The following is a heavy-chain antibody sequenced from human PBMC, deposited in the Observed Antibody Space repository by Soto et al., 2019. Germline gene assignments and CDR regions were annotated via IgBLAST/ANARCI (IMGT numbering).Heavy chain of an antibody. J-gene: IGHJ4*02. Sequence: QVELKQSGAAVKKPGASVKASCRASGYTFANYGITWVRQAPGQGLQWMGWISGHDGKTKSNKNLQGRITMTTDTSTNTAYLELKNLKSEDTAIYYCARDSAFLFGSTGYFDYWGQGTLVSVSS. CDR3: ARDSAFLFGSTGYFDY. D-gene: IGHD2-15*01. CDR1: GYTFANYG. V-gene: IGHV1-18*04. CDR2: ISGHDGKT.